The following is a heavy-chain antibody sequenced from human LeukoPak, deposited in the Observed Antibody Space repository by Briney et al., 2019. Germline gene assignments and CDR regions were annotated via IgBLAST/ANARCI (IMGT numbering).Heavy chain of an antibody. Sequence: SETLSLTCAVYGGSFSGYYWSWIRQPPGKGLEWIGEINHSGSTNYNPSLKSRVTISVDTTKNQLSLKLSSVTAADTAVYYCAIHIVVVPAAKKKNWFDPWGQGTLVTVSS. J-gene: IGHJ5*02. CDR2: INHSGST. CDR1: GGSFSGYY. V-gene: IGHV4-34*01. D-gene: IGHD2-2*01. CDR3: AIHIVVVPAAKKKNWFDP.